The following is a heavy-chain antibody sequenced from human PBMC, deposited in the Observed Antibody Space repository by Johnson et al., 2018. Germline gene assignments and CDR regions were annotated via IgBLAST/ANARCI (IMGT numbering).Heavy chain of an antibody. V-gene: IGHV4-59*02. CDR2: IYHTGTT. Sequence: QVQLQESGPGLVKPSETLSLTCTVSGGSVSSSYWNWIRQPPGKGLEWIRYIYHTGTTNYNPSLQSRGTMSVDTSKNQFSLKLSSVTAADTAVYYCARDTRTLVVPYGVDVWGQGTTVTVSS. CDR1: GGSVSSSY. CDR3: ARDTRTLVVPYGVDV. D-gene: IGHD4/OR15-4a*01. J-gene: IGHJ6*02.